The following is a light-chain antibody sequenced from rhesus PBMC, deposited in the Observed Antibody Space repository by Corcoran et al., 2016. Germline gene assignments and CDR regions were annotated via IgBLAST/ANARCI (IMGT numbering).Light chain of an antibody. CDR1: TGINME. J-gene: IGKJ2*01. CDR2: AAS. V-gene: IGKV1-94*01. Sequence: DIQMTQSPSSLSASVGDRVTVTSRASTGINMEFSWYQQKTGNAPTLRIFAASSLQTGVSSRFRGGGPGTDYTLSISGLQPEDVATYYCLQDYTTPYSFGYGTKVEIK. CDR3: LQDYTTPYS.